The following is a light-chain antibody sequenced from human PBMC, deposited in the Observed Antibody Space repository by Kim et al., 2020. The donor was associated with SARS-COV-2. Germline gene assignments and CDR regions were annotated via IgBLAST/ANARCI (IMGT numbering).Light chain of an antibody. CDR1: KLGDKY. CDR2: QDS. V-gene: IGLV3-1*01. J-gene: IGLJ2*01. CDR3: QAWDSSTADVV. Sequence: PGPTASITCSGDKLGDKYACWYQQKPGQSPVLVIYQDSKRPSGIPERFSGSNSGNTATLTISGTQAMDEADYYCQAWDSSTADVVFGGGTQLTVL.